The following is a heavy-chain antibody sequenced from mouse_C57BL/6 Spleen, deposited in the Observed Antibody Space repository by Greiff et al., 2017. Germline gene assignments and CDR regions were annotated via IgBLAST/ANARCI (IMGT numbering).Heavy chain of an antibody. CDR1: GYAFSSSW. CDR2: IYPGDGDT. CDR3: ARKDDFYWYFDV. J-gene: IGHJ1*03. D-gene: IGHD2-4*01. V-gene: IGHV1-82*01. Sequence: QVQLQQSGPELVKPGASVKISCKASGYAFSSSWMNWVKQRPGKGLEWIGRIYPGDGDTNYNGKVKGKATLTADKSSSTAYMQLSSLTSEDSAVYFCARKDDFYWYFDVWGTGTTVTVSS.